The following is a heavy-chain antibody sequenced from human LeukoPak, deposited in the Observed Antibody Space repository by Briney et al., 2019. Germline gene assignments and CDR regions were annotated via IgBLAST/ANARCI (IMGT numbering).Heavy chain of an antibody. CDR3: ARDQFAFGLFAY. D-gene: IGHD3/OR15-3a*01. J-gene: IGHJ4*02. V-gene: IGHV3-33*01. Sequence: PGGSLRLSCAASGFTFSTYGIHRVRQAPGKGLEWVAVIWHDGSNKYYADSVKGRFTISRDSSKNTLYLQMNSLRAEDTAVYYCARDQFAFGLFAYWGQGTLVTVSS. CDR2: IWHDGSNK. CDR1: GFTFSTYG.